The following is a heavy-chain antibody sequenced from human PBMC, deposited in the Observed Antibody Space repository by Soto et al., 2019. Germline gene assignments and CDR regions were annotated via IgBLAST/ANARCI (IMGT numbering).Heavy chain of an antibody. CDR1: GDPLRYGGYY. D-gene: IGHD1-26*01. V-gene: IGHV4-31*03. Sequence: QVQLQESGPGLVEPSQPLSLVCSVSGDPLRYGGYYWSWVRQAPGKALEWIGFVYHTGATYYHPSLESRFTMAVDMSKNEFSLKLTSVTAADTATYYCAREGHASWEWLDPWGKGILVTVSS. CDR2: VYHTGAT. J-gene: IGHJ5*02. CDR3: AREGHASWEWLDP.